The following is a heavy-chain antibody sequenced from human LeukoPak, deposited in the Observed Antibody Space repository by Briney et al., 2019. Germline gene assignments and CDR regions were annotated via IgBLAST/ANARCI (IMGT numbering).Heavy chain of an antibody. CDR3: ARVLSEYYYGSGSFGAFDI. J-gene: IGHJ3*02. CDR2: IKQDGSEK. CDR1: GFTFSSYW. V-gene: IGHV3-7*01. Sequence: GGSLRLSCAASGFTFSSYWMSWVRQAPGKGLEWVANIKQDGSEKYYVDSVKGRFTISRDNAKNSLYLQMNSLRAEDTAVYYCARVLSEYYYGSGSFGAFDIWGQGTMVTVSS. D-gene: IGHD3-10*01.